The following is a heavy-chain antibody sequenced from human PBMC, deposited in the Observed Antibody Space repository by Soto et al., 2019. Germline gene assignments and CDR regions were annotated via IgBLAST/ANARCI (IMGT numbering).Heavy chain of an antibody. V-gene: IGHV4-59*08. CDR3: ARRIVATATFDY. CDR1: GGSMIGYY. Sequence: SQTLSLTCTVSGGSMIGYYWSWIRQPPGRGLEWIGFIYYAGSTKYNPSLNSRVTISVDTSKNQFSLTVTSVTAADTAVYYCARRIVATATFDYWGQGTLVTVSS. J-gene: IGHJ4*02. CDR2: IYYAGST. D-gene: IGHD5-12*01.